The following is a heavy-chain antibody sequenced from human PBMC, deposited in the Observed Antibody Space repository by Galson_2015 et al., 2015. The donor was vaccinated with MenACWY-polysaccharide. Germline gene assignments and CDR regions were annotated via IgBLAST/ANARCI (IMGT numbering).Heavy chain of an antibody. V-gene: IGHV3-9*01. CDR2: ISWNSGSI. Sequence: SLRLSCAASGFTFDDYAMHWVRQAPGKGLEWVSGISWNSGSIGYADSVKGRFTISRDNAKNSLYLQMNSLRAEDTALYYCAKDKGYCSSTSCYTGNNWFDPWGQGTLVTVSS. J-gene: IGHJ5*02. CDR1: GFTFDDYA. CDR3: AKDKGYCSSTSCYTGNNWFDP. D-gene: IGHD2-2*02.